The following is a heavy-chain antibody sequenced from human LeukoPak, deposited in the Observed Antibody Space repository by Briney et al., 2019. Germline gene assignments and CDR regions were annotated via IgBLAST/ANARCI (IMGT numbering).Heavy chain of an antibody. V-gene: IGHV4-59*01. CDR1: GGSISSYY. D-gene: IGHD3-3*01. J-gene: IGHJ5*02. CDR2: IYYSGST. CDR3: ARVPHKEAYYDFWSGYPFTFDP. Sequence: PSETLSLTCTVSGGSISSYYWSWIRQPPGKGLEWIGYIYYSGSTNYNPSLKSRVTISVDTSKNQFSLKLSSVTAADTAVYYCARVPHKEAYYDFWSGYPFTFDPWGQGTLVTVSS.